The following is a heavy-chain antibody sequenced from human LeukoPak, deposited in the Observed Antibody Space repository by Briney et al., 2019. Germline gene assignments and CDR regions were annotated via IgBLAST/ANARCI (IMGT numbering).Heavy chain of an antibody. CDR1: GGSITSYY. V-gene: IGHV4-59*01. CDR2: IYYSGST. J-gene: IGHJ6*02. D-gene: IGHD2-15*01. Sequence: SETLSLTCTVSGGSITSYYWSWIRHPPGKGLEWIGNIYYSGSTNYNPSLKSRATISLDTSKNQFSLKLSSVTAADTAVYYCARGQPEVAATFVYYYYAMDVWGQGTTVTVSS. CDR3: ARGQPEVAATFVYYYYAMDV.